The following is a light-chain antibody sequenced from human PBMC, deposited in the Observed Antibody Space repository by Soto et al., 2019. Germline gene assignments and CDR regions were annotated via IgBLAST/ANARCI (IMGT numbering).Light chain of an antibody. CDR1: SSNIGAGYD. CDR3: QSYDSSLSGLV. V-gene: IGLV1-40*01. CDR2: GNS. Sequence: QSVLTQPPLVSGAPGQRVTISCTGSSSNIGAGYDVHWYQQLPGTAPKLLIYGNSNRPSGVPDRFSGSKSGTSASLAITGLQAEDEADYYCQSYDSSLSGLVFGTGAK. J-gene: IGLJ1*01.